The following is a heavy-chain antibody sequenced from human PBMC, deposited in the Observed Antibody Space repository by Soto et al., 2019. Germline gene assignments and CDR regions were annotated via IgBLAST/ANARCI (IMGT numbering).Heavy chain of an antibody. V-gene: IGHV3-74*01. CDR2: INSDGSST. CDR3: ARDAFYDSSGYYIYNWFDP. J-gene: IGHJ5*02. Sequence: GGSLRLSCAASGFTFSSYWLHWVRQAPGKGLVWVSRINSDGSSTSYADSVKGRFTISRDNAKNTLYLQMNSLRAEDTAVYYCARDAFYDSSGYYIYNWFDPWGQGTLVTVSS. D-gene: IGHD3-22*01. CDR1: GFTFSSYW.